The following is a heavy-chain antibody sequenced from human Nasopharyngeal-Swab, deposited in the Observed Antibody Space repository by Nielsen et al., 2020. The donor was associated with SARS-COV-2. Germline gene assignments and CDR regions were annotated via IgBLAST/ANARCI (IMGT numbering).Heavy chain of an antibody. D-gene: IGHD3-22*01. Sequence: GGSLRLSYAASGFTFSRYTMHWVRQAPGKGLEWVAVISYDGSNKYYADSVKGRFTISRDISKNTLYLQMNSLRAEDTAVFYCASTPLDSSGYYYAFHYWGRGTPVTVSS. CDR3: ASTPLDSSGYYYAFHY. J-gene: IGHJ4*02. V-gene: IGHV3-30-3*01. CDR1: GFTFSRYT. CDR2: ISYDGSNK.